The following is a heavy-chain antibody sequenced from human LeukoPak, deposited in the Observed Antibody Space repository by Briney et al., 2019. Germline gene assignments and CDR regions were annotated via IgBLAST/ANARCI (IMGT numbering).Heavy chain of an antibody. D-gene: IGHD6-19*01. V-gene: IGHV3-30*18. J-gene: IGHJ6*02. CDR2: VSYDGQNK. CDR1: GFSLSILG. Sequence: GGSLSLSCAVSGFSLSILGVLWARPTPGRGRGWVVFVSYDGQNKDYVRSVGGRFTSCRDNSKHTLYQQMYSLRREDTAIYYCANDGLASRCDSSAPGLYDGLDVWRQGTTVIVSS. CDR3: ANDGLASRCDSSAPGLYDGLDV.